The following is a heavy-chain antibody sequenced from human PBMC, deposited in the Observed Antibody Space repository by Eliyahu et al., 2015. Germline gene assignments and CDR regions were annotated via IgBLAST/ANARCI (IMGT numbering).Heavy chain of an antibody. CDR1: GFTFPSFW. CDR3: ARSSTFDRDWYFDL. V-gene: IGHV3-74*01. CDR2: INSDGSDT. J-gene: IGHJ2*01. Sequence: EVQLVESGGDLVQPGGSLRLSCAASGFTFPSFWMHWGPQVPGKGLVWVSRINSDGSDTTYADSVKGRFTISRDNAKNTLDLQMNSLRAEDTAVYYCARSSTFDRDWYFDLWGRGTLVTVSS.